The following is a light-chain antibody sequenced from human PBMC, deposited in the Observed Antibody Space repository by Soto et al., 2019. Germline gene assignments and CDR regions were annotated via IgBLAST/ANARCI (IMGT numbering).Light chain of an antibody. CDR3: LLSYSGARSYV. V-gene: IGLV7-46*01. CDR1: TGAVTSGHY. Sequence: VVTQEPSLTVSPGGTVTLTCGSSTGAVTSGHYPYWFQQKPGQAPRTLIYDTSNKHSWTPARFSGSLLGGKAALTLSGAQPEDEAEYYCLLSYSGARSYVFGTGTKLTVL. CDR2: DTS. J-gene: IGLJ1*01.